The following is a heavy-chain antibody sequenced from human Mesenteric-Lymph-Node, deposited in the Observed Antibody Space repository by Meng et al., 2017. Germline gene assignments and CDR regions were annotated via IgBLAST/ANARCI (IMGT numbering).Heavy chain of an antibody. V-gene: IGHV2-5*01. Sequence: SGPTLVKPTETLTLTCTFSGFSLITSGGGVGWLRRPPGKAPEWLGIIYWNDDKRYSPALKRRLTITKDTSKNQVVLTMTNMDPVDTATYYCAQSGHYGSGTYYVYWGQGMLVTVSS. CDR1: GFSLITSGGG. D-gene: IGHD3-10*01. J-gene: IGHJ4*02. CDR3: AQSGHYGSGTYYVY. CDR2: IYWNDDK.